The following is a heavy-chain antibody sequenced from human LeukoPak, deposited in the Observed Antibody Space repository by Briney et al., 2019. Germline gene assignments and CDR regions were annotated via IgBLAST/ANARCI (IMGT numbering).Heavy chain of an antibody. CDR3: ARDGYIAVAGSGKLGYYYYYMDV. J-gene: IGHJ6*03. CDR2: IYYSGNT. D-gene: IGHD6-19*01. CDR1: SGSITNYY. Sequence: PSETLSLTCTVSSGSITNYYWSWIRQPPGKGLEWIGFIYYSGNTNYNPSLKSRVTISVDKSKNQFSLKLSSVTAADTAVYYCARDGYIAVAGSGKLGYYYYYMDVWGKGTTVTVSS. V-gene: IGHV4-59*12.